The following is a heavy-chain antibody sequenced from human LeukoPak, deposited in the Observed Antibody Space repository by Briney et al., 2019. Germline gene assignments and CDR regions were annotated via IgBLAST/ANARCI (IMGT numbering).Heavy chain of an antibody. CDR1: GASISSYY. CDR3: ARGARKYGGYDVYFDY. J-gene: IGHJ4*02. CDR2: IYYSGST. Sequence: SETLSLTCPVSGASISSYYWSWLRQPPGKGLEWLGYIYYSGSTNYNPSLKSRVTISVDTSKNQFSLKLSSVTAADTAVYYCARGARKYGGYDVYFDYWGQGALVTVSS. D-gene: IGHD5-12*01. V-gene: IGHV4-59*08.